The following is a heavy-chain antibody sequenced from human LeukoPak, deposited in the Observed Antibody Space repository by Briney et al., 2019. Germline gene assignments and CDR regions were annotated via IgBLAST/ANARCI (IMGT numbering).Heavy chain of an antibody. V-gene: IGHV3-20*04. Sequence: GSLRLSCAASGFTFDDYGMSWVRQAPGKGLEWVSAINWNGGSTGYADSLKGRFTISRDNAKNSLYLQMNSLRAEDTALYYCARSSTGVAAAGSFDYWGQGTLVTVSS. CDR1: GFTFDDYG. CDR2: INWNGGST. J-gene: IGHJ4*02. D-gene: IGHD6-13*01. CDR3: ARSSTGVAAAGSFDY.